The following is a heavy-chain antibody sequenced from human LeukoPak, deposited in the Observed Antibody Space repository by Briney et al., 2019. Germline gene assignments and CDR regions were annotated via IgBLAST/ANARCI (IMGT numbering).Heavy chain of an antibody. CDR2: FDPNSGGT. J-gene: IGHJ4*02. V-gene: IGHV1-2*02. D-gene: IGHD3-10*01. Sequence: ASVKVSCKAPGYTFTGYYMHWVRQAPGQRLEWMGWFDPNSGGTNYAQKFQGRVTMTRDTSISTAYMELSRLRSDDTAVYYCARDILATYYYGSGSSPTTFDYWGQGTLVTVSS. CDR3: ARDILATYYYGSGSSPTTFDY. CDR1: GYTFTGYY.